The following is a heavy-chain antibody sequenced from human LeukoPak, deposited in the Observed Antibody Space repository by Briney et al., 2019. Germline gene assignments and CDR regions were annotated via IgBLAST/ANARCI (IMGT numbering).Heavy chain of an antibody. CDR3: VRDGMS. CDR1: GFTFSNYE. D-gene: IGHD1-14*01. Sequence: GGSLRLSCAASGFTFSNYEMNWVRQAPGKGLEWISYIRSSGSTTYYADSVKGRFTISRDNAKNSLYLQMNSLRAEDTAIYYCVRDGMSWGQGTLVTVSS. J-gene: IGHJ4*02. CDR2: IRSSGSTT. V-gene: IGHV3-48*03.